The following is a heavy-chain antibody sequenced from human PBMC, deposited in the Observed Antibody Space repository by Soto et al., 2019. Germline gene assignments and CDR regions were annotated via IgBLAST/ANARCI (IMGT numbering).Heavy chain of an antibody. CDR2: ISYDGSNK. CDR3: AKIYYYDSSGYPPYFDY. Sequence: TGGSLRLSCAASGFTFSSYGMHWVRQAPGKGLEWVAVISYDGSNKYYADSVKGRFTISRDNSKNTLYLQMNSLRAEDTAVYYCAKIYYYDSSGYPPYFDYWGQGTLVTVSS. V-gene: IGHV3-30*18. D-gene: IGHD3-22*01. J-gene: IGHJ4*02. CDR1: GFTFSSYG.